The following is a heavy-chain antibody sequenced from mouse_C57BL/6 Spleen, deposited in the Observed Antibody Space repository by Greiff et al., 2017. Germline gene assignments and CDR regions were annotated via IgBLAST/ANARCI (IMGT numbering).Heavy chain of an antibody. Sequence: QVQLQPGAELVKPGASVKLSCKASGYTFTSYWMQWVKQRPGQGLEWIGEIDPSASYTNYNQKFKGKATLTVDTSSSTAYMQLSSLTAEDSAVYYCARSYPKGYFDYWGQGTTLTVSS. J-gene: IGHJ2*01. CDR3: ARSYPKGYFDY. CDR2: IDPSASYT. CDR1: GYTFTSYW. V-gene: IGHV1-50*01.